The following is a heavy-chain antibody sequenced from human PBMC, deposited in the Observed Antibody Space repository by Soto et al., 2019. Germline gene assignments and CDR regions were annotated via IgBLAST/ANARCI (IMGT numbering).Heavy chain of an antibody. CDR3: AILYSNHHYFDY. CDR1: GGSISSSSYY. J-gene: IGHJ4*02. D-gene: IGHD4-4*01. CDR2: SYYSGST. V-gene: IGHV4-39*01. Sequence: PSETLSLTCTVSGGSISSSSYYWGWIRQPPGKGLEWIGSSYYSGSTYYNPSLKSRVTISVDTSKNQFSLKLSSVTAADTAVYHCAILYSNHHYFDYWGQGTLVTVSS.